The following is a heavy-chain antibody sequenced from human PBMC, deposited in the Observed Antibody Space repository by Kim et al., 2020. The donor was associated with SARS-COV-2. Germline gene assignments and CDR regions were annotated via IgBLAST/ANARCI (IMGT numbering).Heavy chain of an antibody. D-gene: IGHD5-12*01. V-gene: IGHV1-69*04. CDR3: ARDGLGGRDGYKFNWFDP. CDR1: GGTFSSYA. Sequence: SVKVSCKASGGTFSSYAISWVRQAPGQGLEWMGRIIPILGIANYAQKFQGRVTITADKSTSTAYMELSSLRSEDTAVYYCARDGLGGRDGYKFNWFDPWGQGTLVTVSS. CDR2: IIPILGIA. J-gene: IGHJ5*02.